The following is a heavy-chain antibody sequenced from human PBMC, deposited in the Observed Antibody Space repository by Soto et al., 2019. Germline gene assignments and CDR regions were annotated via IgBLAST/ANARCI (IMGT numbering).Heavy chain of an antibody. CDR3: ARDGGENAFDI. Sequence: GGSLRLSCAASGFTFSSYSMNLVRQAPGKGLEWVSSISSSSSYIYYADSVKGRFTISRDNAKNSLYLQMNSLRAEDTAVYYCARDGGENAFDIWGQGTMVTVSS. J-gene: IGHJ3*02. CDR1: GFTFSSYS. D-gene: IGHD7-27*01. CDR2: ISSSSSYI. V-gene: IGHV3-21*01.